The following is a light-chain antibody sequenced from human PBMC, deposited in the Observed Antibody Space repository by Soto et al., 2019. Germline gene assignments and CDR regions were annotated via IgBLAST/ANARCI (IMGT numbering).Light chain of an antibody. J-gene: IGLJ3*02. CDR3: QSYDSSLKNSV. Sequence: QSVLTQSPPVSGAPGQRVTISCTGSSSNIGAGYDVHWYQQFPGTAPKLLIYANTNRPSGVPDRFPGSKSGTSASLAITGLQPEDEADYYCQSYDSSLKNSVFGGGTKLTVL. V-gene: IGLV1-40*01. CDR1: SSNIGAGYD. CDR2: ANT.